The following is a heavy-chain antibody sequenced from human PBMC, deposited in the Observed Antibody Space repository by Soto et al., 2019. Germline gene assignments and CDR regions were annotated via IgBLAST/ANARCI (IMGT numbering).Heavy chain of an antibody. D-gene: IGHD3-3*01. CDR2: FDPEDGET. CDR3: ATGTGCDFWSGYYYYMDV. V-gene: IGHV1-24*01. Sequence: ASVKVSCKVSGDTLTELSMHWVRQAPGKGLEWMGGFDPEDGETIYAQKFQGRVTMTEDTSTDTAYMELSSLRSEDTAVYYCATGTGCDFWSGYYYYMDVWGKGTTVTVSS. CDR1: GDTLTELS. J-gene: IGHJ6*03.